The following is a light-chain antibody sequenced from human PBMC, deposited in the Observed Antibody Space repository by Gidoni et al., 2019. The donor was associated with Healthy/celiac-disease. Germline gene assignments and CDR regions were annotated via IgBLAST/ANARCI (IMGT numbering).Light chain of an antibody. Sequence: EIVLTQSPGTLSLSPGERATLSCRARQSVSSSYLAWYQQKPGQAPRLLIYGASSRATGIPDRFSGSGSGTDFTLTISRLEPEDFAVYYCQQYGSSPGFGQXTRLEIK. CDR1: QSVSSSY. J-gene: IGKJ5*01. V-gene: IGKV3-20*01. CDR3: QQYGSSPG. CDR2: GAS.